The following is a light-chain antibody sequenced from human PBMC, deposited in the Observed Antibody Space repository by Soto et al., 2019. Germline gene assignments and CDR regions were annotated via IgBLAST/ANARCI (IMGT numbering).Light chain of an antibody. CDR2: GNT. CDR1: SSNIGAGYD. J-gene: IGLJ3*02. V-gene: IGLV1-40*01. Sequence: QSVLTQPPSVSGAPGQRVTISCTGSSSNIGAGYDVHWYQQLPGTAPKLLIYGNTNRPSGVPDRFSGSKSGTSASLAITGLQAEDEADYHCCSYAGTHWVFGGGTQLTVL. CDR3: CSYAGTHWV.